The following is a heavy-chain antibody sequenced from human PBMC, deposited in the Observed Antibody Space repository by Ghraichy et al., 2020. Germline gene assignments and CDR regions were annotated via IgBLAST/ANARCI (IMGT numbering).Heavy chain of an antibody. CDR2: ISGSGGST. Sequence: GGSLRLSCAASGFTFSSYAMSWVRQAPGKGLEWVSAISGSGGSTYYADSVKGRFTISRDNSKNTLYLQMNSLRAEDTAVYYCAKDRPETYYYDSSGYPANFDYWGQGTLVTVSS. V-gene: IGHV3-23*01. CDR3: AKDRPETYYYDSSGYPANFDY. D-gene: IGHD3-22*01. CDR1: GFTFSSYA. J-gene: IGHJ4*02.